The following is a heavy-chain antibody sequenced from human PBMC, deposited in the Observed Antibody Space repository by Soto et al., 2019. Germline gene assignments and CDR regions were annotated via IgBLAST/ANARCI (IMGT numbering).Heavy chain of an antibody. V-gene: IGHV1-69*06. J-gene: IGHJ3*02. CDR3: AGSETAGHRGFDI. CDR1: GGTFSSSA. CDR2: IIPTFGTA. D-gene: IGHD6-19*01. Sequence: QVQLVQSGAEMRKPGSSVKVSCKASGGTFSSSAINWLRQAPGQGPEWMGGIIPTFGTANYIEKFRGRVTITADTSTSTAYMEVSSLTSEDTAMYFCAGSETAGHRGFDIWGQGTMVTVSS.